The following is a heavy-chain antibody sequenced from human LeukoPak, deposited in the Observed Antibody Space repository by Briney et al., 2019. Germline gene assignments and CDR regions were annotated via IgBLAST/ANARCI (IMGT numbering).Heavy chain of an antibody. V-gene: IGHV3-11*06. CDR2: ISSSSSYT. Sequence: PGGSLRLSCAASGFTFSDYYMSWIRQAPGQGLEWVSYISSSSSYTNYADSVKGRFTISRDNAKNSLYLQMNSLRSEDTAVYYCARENDYGVLGRRGVFDYWGQGTPVTVSS. CDR3: ARENDYGVLGRRGVFDY. J-gene: IGHJ4*02. D-gene: IGHD4-17*01. CDR1: GFTFSDYY.